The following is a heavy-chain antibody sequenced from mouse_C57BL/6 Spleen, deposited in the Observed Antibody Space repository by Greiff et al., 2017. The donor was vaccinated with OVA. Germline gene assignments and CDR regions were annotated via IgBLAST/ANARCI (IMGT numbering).Heavy chain of an antibody. Sequence: EVHLVESGGDLVKPGGSLKLSCAASGFTFSSYGMSWVRQTPDKRLEWVATISSGGSFTYYPDSVKGRFTISRDNAKNTLYLQMSSLKSEDTAMYYCARHGVESYFDYWGQGTTLTVSS. CDR3: ARHGVESYFDY. CDR2: ISSGGSFT. CDR1: GFTFSSYG. J-gene: IGHJ2*01. V-gene: IGHV5-6*01.